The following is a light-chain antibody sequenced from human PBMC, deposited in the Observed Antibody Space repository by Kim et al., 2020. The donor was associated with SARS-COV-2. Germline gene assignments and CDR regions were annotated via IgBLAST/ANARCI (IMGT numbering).Light chain of an antibody. CDR1: NIGSKS. CDR3: KVWDSSSDHPV. V-gene: IGLV3-21*04. J-gene: IGLJ3*02. Sequence: SYELTQPPSVSVAPGKTARITCGGNNIGSKSVHWYQQKPGQAPVLAIYYDSDRPSGIPERFSGSNSGNTATLTISRVEAGDEADYYCKVWDSSSDHPVFGGGTKLTVL. CDR2: YDS.